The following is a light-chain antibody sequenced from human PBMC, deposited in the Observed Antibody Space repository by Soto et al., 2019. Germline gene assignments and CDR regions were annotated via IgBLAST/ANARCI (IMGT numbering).Light chain of an antibody. Sequence: EFVLTQSPGTLSLSPGERATISCRASQTVRNNYLAWYQQKPGQAPKLLIYDASSSATGIPDRFSGGGSGTDYILTISRLEPEDFAVYYCQQFSSYPLTFGGGTKVEIK. V-gene: IGKV3-20*01. CDR3: QQFSSYPLT. CDR2: DAS. J-gene: IGKJ4*01. CDR1: QTVRNNY.